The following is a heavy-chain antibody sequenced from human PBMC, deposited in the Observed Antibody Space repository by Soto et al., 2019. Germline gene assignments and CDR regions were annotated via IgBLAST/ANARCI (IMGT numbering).Heavy chain of an antibody. CDR1: GFTFGSHA. CDR3: AKPPYDFWSSVQYLFDH. D-gene: IGHD3-3*01. V-gene: IGHV3-23*01. CDR2: ISGSGGTT. Sequence: EVQLLDSGGGLVQPGGSLRLSCTVSGFTFGSHAMSWVRQAPGKGLECVSGISGSGGTTFYADSVKGRFTISRDNSKKPLYLQMNSLRAEDTAVYYCAKPPYDFWSSVQYLFDHWGQGTLVTVSS. J-gene: IGHJ4*02.